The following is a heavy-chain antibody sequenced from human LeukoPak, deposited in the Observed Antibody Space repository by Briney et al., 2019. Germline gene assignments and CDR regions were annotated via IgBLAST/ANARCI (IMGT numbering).Heavy chain of an antibody. V-gene: IGHV1-69*04. CDR3: AREQLWSQPAMDV. Sequence: SVKVSCKASGGTFSSYAISWVRQAPGQGLEWMGRIIPILGIANYAQKCQGRVTITAEKSTSTAYMELSSLRSEDTAVYYCAREQLWSQPAMDVWGQGTTVTVSS. J-gene: IGHJ6*02. D-gene: IGHD5-18*01. CDR2: IIPILGIA. CDR1: GGTFSSYA.